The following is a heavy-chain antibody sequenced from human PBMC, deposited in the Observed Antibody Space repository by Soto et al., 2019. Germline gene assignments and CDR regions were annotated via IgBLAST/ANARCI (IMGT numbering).Heavy chain of an antibody. CDR1: GFTFSSHA. J-gene: IGHJ4*02. V-gene: IGHV3-30-3*01. Sequence: GGSLRLSCAAPGFTFSSHAIHWVRPAPGKGLEWVAVISYDGSNKYYADSVKGRFTISRDNSKNTLFLQMDSLRVDDTAVYYCARAPGRDSGYDFLFDYWGQGTLVTVSS. D-gene: IGHD5-12*01. CDR2: ISYDGSNK. CDR3: ARAPGRDSGYDFLFDY.